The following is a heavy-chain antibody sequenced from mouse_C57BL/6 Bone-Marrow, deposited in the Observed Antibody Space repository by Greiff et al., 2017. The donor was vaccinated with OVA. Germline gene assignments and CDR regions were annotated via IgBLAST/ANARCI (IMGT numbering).Heavy chain of an antibody. Sequence: EVQRVESGPGLVKPSQSLSLTCSVTGYSITSGYYWNWIRQFPGNKLEWMGYISYDGSNNYNPSLKNRISITRDTSKNQFFLKLNSVTTEDTATYYCARERGAYYSNYLFAYWGQGTLVTVSA. CDR2: ISYDGSN. D-gene: IGHD2-5*01. CDR1: GYSITSGYY. J-gene: IGHJ3*01. V-gene: IGHV3-6*01. CDR3: ARERGAYYSNYLFAY.